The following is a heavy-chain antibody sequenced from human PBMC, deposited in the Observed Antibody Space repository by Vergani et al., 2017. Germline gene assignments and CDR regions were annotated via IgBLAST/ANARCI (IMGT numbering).Heavy chain of an antibody. CDR3: ARRKDYYDSSGYYSYFDY. J-gene: IGHJ4*02. Sequence: QVQLQQWGAGLLKPSETLSLTCAVYGGSFSGYYWSWIRQPPGKGLEWIGEINHSGSTNYNPSLKSRVTISVDTSKNQFSLKLSSVTAADTAVYYWARRKDYYDSSGYYSYFDYWSQGTLVTVSS. CDR2: INHSGST. V-gene: IGHV4-34*01. CDR1: GGSFSGYY. D-gene: IGHD3-22*01.